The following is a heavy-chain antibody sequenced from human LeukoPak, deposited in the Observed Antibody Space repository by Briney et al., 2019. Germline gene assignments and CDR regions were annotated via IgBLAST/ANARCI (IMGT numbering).Heavy chain of an antibody. CDR3: ARTSRSCGSCLFFDY. CDR2: IKQDGSEK. CDR1: GFTFSSYW. V-gene: IGHV3-7*01. J-gene: IGHJ4*02. Sequence: TGGSLRLSCAASGFTFSSYWMSWVRQAPGKGLEWVANIKQDGSEKYYVDSVKGRFTISRDNAKNSLYLQMNSLRAEDTAVYYCARTSRSCGSCLFFDYWGQGTLVTVSS. D-gene: IGHD1-26*01.